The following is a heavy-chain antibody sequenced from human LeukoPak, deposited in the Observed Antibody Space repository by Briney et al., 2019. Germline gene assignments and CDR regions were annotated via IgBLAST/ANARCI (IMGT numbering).Heavy chain of an antibody. J-gene: IGHJ6*03. Sequence: SETLSLTCAVYGGSFSGYYWSWIRQPPGKGLEWIGEINHSGSANYNPSLKSRVTISVDTSKNQFSLKLSSVTAADTAAYYCARGTTRRHYYYYMDVWGKGTTVTVSS. CDR2: INHSGSA. V-gene: IGHV4-34*01. CDR1: GGSFSGYY. CDR3: ARGTTRRHYYYYMDV. D-gene: IGHD1-7*01.